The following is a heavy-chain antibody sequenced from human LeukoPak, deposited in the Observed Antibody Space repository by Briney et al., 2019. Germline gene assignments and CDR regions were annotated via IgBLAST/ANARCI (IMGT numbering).Heavy chain of an antibody. Sequence: GKSLKISFKGSGYSFTSYWIGWVRQMPGKGLEWMGIIYPGDSDARYSPSFQGQVTISADKSISTAYLQWSSLKASDTAMYYCARHLDSSSWYPPVGYWGQGTLVTVSS. V-gene: IGHV5-51*01. CDR1: GYSFTSYW. J-gene: IGHJ4*02. CDR2: IYPGDSDA. D-gene: IGHD6-13*01. CDR3: ARHLDSSSWYPPVGY.